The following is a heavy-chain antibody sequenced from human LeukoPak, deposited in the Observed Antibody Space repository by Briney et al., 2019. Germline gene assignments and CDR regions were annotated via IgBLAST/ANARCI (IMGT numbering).Heavy chain of an antibody. CDR1: GFTFSDSA. CDR3: AKDKCGGNCLQSFDY. CDR2: ITGRGDNT. Sequence: PGGSLRLSCAASGFTFSDSAMSWVRQAPGKGLEWVSTITGRGDNTHYADSVKGRFTFSRDNSKNTLYLQMNSLRAEDTAVYYCAKDKCGGNCLQSFDYWGQGTLVTVSS. V-gene: IGHV3-23*01. J-gene: IGHJ4*02. D-gene: IGHD2-21*02.